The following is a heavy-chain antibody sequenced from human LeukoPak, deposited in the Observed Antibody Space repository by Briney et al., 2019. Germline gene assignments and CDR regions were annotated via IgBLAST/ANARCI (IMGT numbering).Heavy chain of an antibody. V-gene: IGHV3-9*01. D-gene: IGHD6-19*01. CDR1: GFRFDGYA. Sequence: GGSLRLSCAVSGFRFDGYAMHWVRQVPGKGLEWVSTINWNGSGDLYADFVKGRFTISRDNAKNSLYLHMTSLGTEDTALYYCARGRRTVAGHFDDGGEGTLVTVPS. J-gene: IGHJ4*02. CDR3: ARGRRTVAGHFDD. CDR2: INWNGSGD.